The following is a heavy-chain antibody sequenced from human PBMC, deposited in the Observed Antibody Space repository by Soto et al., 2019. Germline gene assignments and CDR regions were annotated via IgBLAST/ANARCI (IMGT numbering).Heavy chain of an antibody. D-gene: IGHD2-21*01. CDR3: ARGHYCEDNKCYVYFDY. J-gene: IGHJ4*02. CDR2: INAGNGNT. Sequence: ASVKVSCKASGYTFTSYAMHWVRQAPGQRLEWMGWINAGNGNTKYSQKFQGRVTITRDTSASTAHMELSSLRSEDTAMYYCARGHYCEDNKCYVYFDYWGQGTPVTVSS. CDR1: GYTFTSYA. V-gene: IGHV1-3*01.